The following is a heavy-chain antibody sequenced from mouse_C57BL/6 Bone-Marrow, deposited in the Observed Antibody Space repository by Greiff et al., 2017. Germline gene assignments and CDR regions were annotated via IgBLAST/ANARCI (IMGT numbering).Heavy chain of an antibody. Sequence: ESGPGLVKPSQSLSLTCSVTGYSITSGYYWNWIRQFPGNKLEWMGYINYDGSNNYNPSLKNRISITRDTSKNQFFLKLNSVTTEDTATYYCARARFRPYYYAMDYWGQGTSVTVSS. V-gene: IGHV3-6*01. CDR1: GYSITSGYY. J-gene: IGHJ4*01. CDR2: INYDGSN. CDR3: ARARFRPYYYAMDY.